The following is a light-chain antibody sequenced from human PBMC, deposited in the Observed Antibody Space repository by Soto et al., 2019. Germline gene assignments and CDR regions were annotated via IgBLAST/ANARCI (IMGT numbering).Light chain of an antibody. CDR1: QSVSSN. V-gene: IGKV3-15*01. CDR2: GAS. Sequence: EIVMTQSPATLSVSPGERDTLSRRASQSVSSNLAWYQQKPGQAPRLLIYGASTRATGIPARFSGSGSGTEFTLTISSLQSEDFAVYYCQQYNNWPTWTFGQGTKVDIK. J-gene: IGKJ1*01. CDR3: QQYNNWPTWT.